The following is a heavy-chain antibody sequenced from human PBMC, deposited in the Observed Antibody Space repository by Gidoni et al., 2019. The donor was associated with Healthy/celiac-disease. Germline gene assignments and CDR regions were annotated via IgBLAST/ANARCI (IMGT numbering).Heavy chain of an antibody. Sequence: QVQLVESGGGVVQPGRSLRLPCAASGFTFSSYGMRCVRQAPGKGLGGVEFIWYDGSNKYYADSVKGRFTISRDNSKNTLYLQMNSLRAEDTAVYYCARVIMSDPGIAAAGSIKGAFDIWGQGTMVTVSS. CDR2: IWYDGSNK. J-gene: IGHJ3*02. CDR3: ARVIMSDPGIAAAGSIKGAFDI. D-gene: IGHD6-13*01. CDR1: GFTFSSYG. V-gene: IGHV3-33*01.